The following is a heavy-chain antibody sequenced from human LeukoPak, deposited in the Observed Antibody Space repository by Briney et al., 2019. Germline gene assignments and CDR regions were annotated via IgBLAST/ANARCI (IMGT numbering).Heavy chain of an antibody. CDR1: GGSMSRFY. V-gene: IGHV4-59*01. Sequence: SETLSLTCSISGGSMSRFYWTWIRQSPGKGLEWIGYVHNTGGTNYNPSLKSRVTIAVDTSKNQFSLKLSSVVAADTAVYYCARGSGIVGPYLYSYGMDVWGQGTTVTVSS. D-gene: IGHD1-26*01. CDR2: VHNTGGT. J-gene: IGHJ6*02. CDR3: ARGSGIVGPYLYSYGMDV.